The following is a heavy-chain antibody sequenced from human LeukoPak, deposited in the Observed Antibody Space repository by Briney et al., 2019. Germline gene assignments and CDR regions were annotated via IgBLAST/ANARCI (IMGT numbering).Heavy chain of an antibody. CDR1: GLTFSSYA. CDR2: ISGSGGST. V-gene: IGHV3-23*01. J-gene: IGHJ4*02. Sequence: GGSLRISCAASGLTFSSYAMSCVRQAPGRGLEWVSAISGSGGSTYYADSVKGRFTISRDNSKNTLYLQMNSLRAEDTAVYYCAKDSRHDYWGQGTLVTVSS. CDR3: AKDSRHDY.